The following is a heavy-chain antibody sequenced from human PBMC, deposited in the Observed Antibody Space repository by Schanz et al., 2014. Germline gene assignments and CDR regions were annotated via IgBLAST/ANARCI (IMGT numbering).Heavy chain of an antibody. CDR2: IYLSDGST. J-gene: IGHJ4*02. CDR3: ARAGQDYSDSSGYATYYFGN. CDR1: GYTFTNYY. V-gene: IGHV1-46*01. D-gene: IGHD3-22*01. Sequence: QVQLVQSGAEVKKPGASVKLSCKASGYTFTNYYIHWVRQAPGQGLEWMGRIYLSDGSTRYAQKFQGRVTITADKSTSTAYMELSNLRSEDTAVYYCARAGQDYSDSSGYATYYFGNWGQGTLVTVSS.